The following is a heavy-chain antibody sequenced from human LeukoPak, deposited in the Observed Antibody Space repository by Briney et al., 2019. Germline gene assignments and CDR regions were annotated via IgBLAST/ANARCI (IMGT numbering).Heavy chain of an antibody. J-gene: IGHJ4*02. D-gene: IGHD6-6*01. V-gene: IGHV1-2*02. CDR3: ARGSEYSSRYYFDY. CDR2: INPNSGGT. CDR1: GYTFTGYY. Sequence: ASVKVSCKASGYTFTGYYMHWVRQAPGQGLEWMGWINPNSGGTNYAQKFQGRVTMTRDTSISTAYMELSRLRSDDTAVYYCARGSEYSSRYYFDYWGQGTLVTVSS.